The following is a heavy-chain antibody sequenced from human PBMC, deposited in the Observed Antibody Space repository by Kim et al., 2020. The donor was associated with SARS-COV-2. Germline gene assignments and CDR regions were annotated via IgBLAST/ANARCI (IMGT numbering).Heavy chain of an antibody. CDR2: ISYDGSNK. D-gene: IGHD5-12*01. J-gene: IGHJ6*02. CDR1: GFTFSSYA. Sequence: GRSLRLSCAASGFTFSSYAMHWVRQAPGKGLEWVAVISYDGSNKYYADSVKGRFTISRDNSKNTLYLQMNSLRAEDTAVYYCARDEGYDFPEGMDVWGQG. CDR3: ARDEGYDFPEGMDV. V-gene: IGHV3-30*04.